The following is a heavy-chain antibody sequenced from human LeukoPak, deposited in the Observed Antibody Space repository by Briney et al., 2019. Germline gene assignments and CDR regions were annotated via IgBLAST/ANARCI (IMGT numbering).Heavy chain of an antibody. CDR2: IYTSGTT. CDR1: GASMSKSF. CDR3: ARAPAGCGGTCAFDY. D-gene: IGHD2-15*01. J-gene: IGHJ4*02. Sequence: PSETLSLTCTVSGASMSKSFWSWIRQPAGKGLEWIGRIYTSGTTNYNPSLKSRVTLSVDTSNNQFSLKLTSVTAADTALYYCARAPAGCGGTCAFDYWGPGTLVTVSS. V-gene: IGHV4-4*07.